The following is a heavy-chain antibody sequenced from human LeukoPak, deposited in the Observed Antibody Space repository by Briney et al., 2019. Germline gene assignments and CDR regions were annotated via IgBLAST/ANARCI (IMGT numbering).Heavy chain of an antibody. CDR1: GFTFSDYT. J-gene: IGHJ4*02. D-gene: IGHD2-8*01. CDR2: ISSSNTYI. CDR3: ATGNGGLFDY. V-gene: IGHV3-21*03. Sequence: GGSLRLSCSASGFTFSDYTMNWVRQAPEKGLEWVSSISSSNTYIYYADSVKGRFTISRDNAKNSLYLQMNSLRAEDTAVYYCATGNGGLFDYWGQGTLVTVSS.